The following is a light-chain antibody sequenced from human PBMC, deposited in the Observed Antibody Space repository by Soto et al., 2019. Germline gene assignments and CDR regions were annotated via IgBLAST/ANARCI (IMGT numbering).Light chain of an antibody. CDR3: QQYDYLPIT. V-gene: IGKV1-33*01. Sequence: DIQMTQSPSSLSSSVAERFTITCQASQDISNYLNWYQQKPGKAPKLLIYDASNLETGVPSRFSGSGSGTDFTFTISSLQPEDIATYYCQQYDYLPITFGQGTRLEIK. J-gene: IGKJ5*01. CDR1: QDISNY. CDR2: DAS.